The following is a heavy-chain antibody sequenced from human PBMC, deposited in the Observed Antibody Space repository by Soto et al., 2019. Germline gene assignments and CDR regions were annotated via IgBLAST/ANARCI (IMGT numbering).Heavy chain of an antibody. CDR3: AKDKGGVPAAPDY. Sequence: GGSLRLSCAASGFTFDDYAMHWVRQAPGKGLEWVSGISWNSGSIGYADSVKGRFTISRDNAKNSLYLQMNSLRAEDTALYYCAKDKGGVPAAPDYWGQGTLVTVSS. CDR2: ISWNSGSI. CDR1: GFTFDDYA. D-gene: IGHD2-2*01. V-gene: IGHV3-9*01. J-gene: IGHJ4*02.